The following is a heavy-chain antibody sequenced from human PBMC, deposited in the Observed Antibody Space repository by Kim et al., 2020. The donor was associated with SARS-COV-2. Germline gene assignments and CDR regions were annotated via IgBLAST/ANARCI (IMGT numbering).Heavy chain of an antibody. Sequence: GGSLRLSCAASGFTFSSYEMNWVRQAPGKGLEWVSYISSSGSTIYYADSVKGRFTISRDNAKNSLYLQMNSLRAEDTAGYYCARDRPGLLVSPLLDYWGPVTLVTVAA. J-gene: IGHJ4*02. CDR2: ISSSGSTI. CDR3: ARDRPGLLVSPLLDY. V-gene: IGHV3-48*03. D-gene: IGHD3-10*01. CDR1: GFTFSSYE.